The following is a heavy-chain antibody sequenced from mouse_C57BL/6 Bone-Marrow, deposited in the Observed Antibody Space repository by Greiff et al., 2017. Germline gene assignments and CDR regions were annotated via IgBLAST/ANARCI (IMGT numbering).Heavy chain of an antibody. CDR3: ARDYGSSYFYFDF. Sequence: QVQLQQSGPELVKPGASVKLSCKASGYTFTSSDLNWVKQRPGQGLEWIGWIYPRDGSTKYNEKFKGKATLTVATSSSTAYMELHSLTSEDSAVYFCARDYGSSYFYFDFWGTGTTVTVSS. V-gene: IGHV1-85*01. D-gene: IGHD1-1*01. CDR1: GYTFTSSD. CDR2: IYPRDGST. J-gene: IGHJ1*03.